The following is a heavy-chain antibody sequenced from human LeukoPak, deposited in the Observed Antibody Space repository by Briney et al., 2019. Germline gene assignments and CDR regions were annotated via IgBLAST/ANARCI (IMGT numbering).Heavy chain of an antibody. CDR3: ARESSGYTSRYMDV. CDR1: GFTFSSYD. CDR2: IGTAGDT. J-gene: IGHJ6*03. D-gene: IGHD3-22*01. Sequence: GGSLRLSCAASGFTFSSYDMRWVRQATGKGLEWVSAIGTAGDTYYPGSVKGRFTISRENAKNSLYLQMNSLRAGDTAVYYCARESSGYTSRYMDVWGKGTTVTVSS. V-gene: IGHV3-13*01.